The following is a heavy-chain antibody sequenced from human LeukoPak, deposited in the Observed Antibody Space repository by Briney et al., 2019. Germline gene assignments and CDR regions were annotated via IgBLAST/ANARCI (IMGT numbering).Heavy chain of an antibody. CDR3: ARNSNRYMDV. CDR2: ISSSSSTI. Sequence: GGSLRLSCAASGFTFSRYSMNWVRQAPGKGLDWVSYISSSSSTIYYADSVRGRFTISRDNAQNSLYLQMNSLRAEDTAVYCCARNSNRYMDVWGKGTTVTVSS. D-gene: IGHD2/OR15-2a*01. CDR1: GFTFSRYS. V-gene: IGHV3-48*01. J-gene: IGHJ6*03.